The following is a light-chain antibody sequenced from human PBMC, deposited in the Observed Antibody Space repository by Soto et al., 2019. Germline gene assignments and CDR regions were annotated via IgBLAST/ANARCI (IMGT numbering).Light chain of an antibody. Sequence: ETVMTQSPATLSVSPGERASLSCRASQSVSSKLAWYQQKPGQTPRLLIYDASIRATGIPARFSGSGSGTEFTHTISGLQSEDFAVYSCQQYNFWPSTFGQGTTLEI. CDR1: QSVSSK. CDR3: QQYNFWPST. J-gene: IGKJ2*01. V-gene: IGKV3-15*01. CDR2: DAS.